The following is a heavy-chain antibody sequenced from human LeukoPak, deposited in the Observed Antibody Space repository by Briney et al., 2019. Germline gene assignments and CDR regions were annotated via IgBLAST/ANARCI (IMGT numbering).Heavy chain of an antibody. Sequence: GGSLRLSCAASGFTFDDYAMHWVRQAPGKGLEWVSGISWNSGSIGYADSVKGRFTISRDNAKNSLYLQMNSLRAEDTALYYCAKDSSSWPWSFDYWGQGTLVTVSS. J-gene: IGHJ4*02. CDR3: AKDSSSWPWSFDY. D-gene: IGHD6-13*01. CDR2: ISWNSGSI. V-gene: IGHV3-9*01. CDR1: GFTFDDYA.